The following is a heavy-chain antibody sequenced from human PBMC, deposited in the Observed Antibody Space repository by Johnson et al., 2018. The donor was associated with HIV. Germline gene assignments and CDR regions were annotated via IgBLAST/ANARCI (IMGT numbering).Heavy chain of an antibody. V-gene: IGHV3-30*04. J-gene: IGHJ3*02. CDR3: ARHLYDCWSASPGSDAFDI. Sequence: QMQLVESGGGVVQPGRSLRLSCAASGFTFSSYAMHWVRQAPGKGLEWVAVISYDGSNKYYADSVKGRFTISRDNSKNTLYLQMNSLRAEDTAVYYCARHLYDCWSASPGSDAFDIWGQGTMVTVSS. CDR2: ISYDGSNK. CDR1: GFTFSSYA. D-gene: IGHD3-3*01.